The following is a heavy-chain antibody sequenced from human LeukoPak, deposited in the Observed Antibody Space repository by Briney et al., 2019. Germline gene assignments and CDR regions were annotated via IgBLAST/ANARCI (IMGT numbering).Heavy chain of an antibody. Sequence: GGPLRLSCVASGFTVSSNYMSWVRQAPGKGLEWVSLIYGGGSTYYADSVKGRFTISRDNSRNTLYLQMDSLRAEDTAVYYCASGRVRGYRGYDPFDYWGQGTLVTVSS. V-gene: IGHV3-53*01. J-gene: IGHJ4*02. D-gene: IGHD5-12*01. CDR1: GFTVSSNY. CDR3: ASGRVRGYRGYDPFDY. CDR2: IYGGGST.